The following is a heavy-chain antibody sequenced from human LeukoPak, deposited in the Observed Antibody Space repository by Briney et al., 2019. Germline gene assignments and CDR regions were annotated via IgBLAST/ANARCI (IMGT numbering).Heavy chain of an antibody. CDR2: ISAYNGST. V-gene: IGHV1-18*01. Sequence: ASVKVSCKASGYTFTSYGISWVRQAPGQGLEWMGWISAYNGSTNYARKLQGRVTMTTDTSTSTAYMELRSLRSDDTAVYYCARDGGYCSGGSCYSPSDYYYYGMDVWGQGTTVTVSS. CDR1: GYTFTSYG. CDR3: ARDGGYCSGGSCYSPSDYYYYGMDV. J-gene: IGHJ6*02. D-gene: IGHD2-15*01.